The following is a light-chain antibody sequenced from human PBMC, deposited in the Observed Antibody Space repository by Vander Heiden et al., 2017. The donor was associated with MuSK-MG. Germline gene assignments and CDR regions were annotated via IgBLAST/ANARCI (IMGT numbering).Light chain of an antibody. CDR3: AAWDDSLNGVV. CDR2: YDD. J-gene: IGLJ2*01. V-gene: IGLV1-36*01. CDR1: SSNIGNNA. Sequence: QSVLTQPPSVSEAPRQRVTISCSGSSSNIGNNAVNWYQQLPGKAPKLLIYYDDLLPSGVSDRFSGSKSGTSASLAISGLQSEDEADHYCAAWDDSLNGVVFGGGTKLTVL.